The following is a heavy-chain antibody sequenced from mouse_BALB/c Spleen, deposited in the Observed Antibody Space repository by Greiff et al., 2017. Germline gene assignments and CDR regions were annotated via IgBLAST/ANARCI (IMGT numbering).Heavy chain of an antibody. CDR2: ISYSGST. Sequence: EVMLVESGPGLVKPSQSLSLTCTVTGYSITSYYAWNWIRQFPGNQLEWMGYISYSGSTSYNPSLKSRISITRDTSKNQFFLQLNSVTTEDTATYYCGSTDPYYYAMDYWGQGTSVTVSS. J-gene: IGHJ4*01. V-gene: IGHV3-2*02. CDR1: GYSITSYYA. CDR3: GSTDPYYYAMDY.